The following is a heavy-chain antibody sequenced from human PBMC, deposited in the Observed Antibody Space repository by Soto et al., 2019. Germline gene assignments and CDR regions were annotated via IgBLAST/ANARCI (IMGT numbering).Heavy chain of an antibody. CDR3: ARDGLVVYDFWSGYPYYFDY. Sequence: GASVKVSCKASGYTFTSYAMHWVRQAPGQRLEWMGWINAGSGNTKYSQKFQGRVTITRDTSASTAYMELSSLRSEDTAVYYCARDGLVVYDFWSGYPYYFDYWGQGTLVTVSS. CDR2: INAGSGNT. CDR1: GYTFTSYA. D-gene: IGHD3-3*01. J-gene: IGHJ4*02. V-gene: IGHV1-3*01.